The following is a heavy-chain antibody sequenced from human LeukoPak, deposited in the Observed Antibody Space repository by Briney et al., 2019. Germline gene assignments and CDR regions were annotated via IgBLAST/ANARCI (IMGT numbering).Heavy chain of an antibody. D-gene: IGHD6-13*01. CDR3: ASPSIAAAGPDY. CDR2: IYYSVST. J-gene: IGHJ4*02. CDR1: GGSISSSSYY. Sequence: SETLSLTCTVSGGSISSSSYYWGWIRQPPGKGLEWIGSIYYSVSTYYNPSLKSRVTISVDTSKNQFSLKLSSVTAADTAVYYCASPSIAAAGPDYWGQGTLVTVSS. V-gene: IGHV4-39*01.